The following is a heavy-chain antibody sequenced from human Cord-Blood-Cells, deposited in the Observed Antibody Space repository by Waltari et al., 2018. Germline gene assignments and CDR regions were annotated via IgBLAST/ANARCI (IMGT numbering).Heavy chain of an antibody. CDR3: ARDVSNYEGMDV. V-gene: IGHV3-53*01. CDR1: GFTVRSHY. J-gene: IGHJ6*02. CDR2: IYSGGST. D-gene: IGHD4-4*01. Sequence: EVQLVESGGGLIQPGGSLRLSCAASGFTVRSHYMSWVRQAPGKGLEWVSVIYSGGSTYYADSVKGRFTISRDNSKNTLYLQMNSLRAEDTAVYYCARDVSNYEGMDVWGQGTTVTVSS.